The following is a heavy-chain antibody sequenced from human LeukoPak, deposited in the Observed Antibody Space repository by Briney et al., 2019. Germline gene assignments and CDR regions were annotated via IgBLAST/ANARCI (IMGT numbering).Heavy chain of an antibody. CDR3: ARLPEYQLLPEDY. V-gene: IGHV3-30-3*01. J-gene: IGHJ4*02. D-gene: IGHD2-2*01. CDR2: ISYDGSNK. Sequence: GGSLRLSCAASGFTFSSYAMHWVRQAPGKGLEWVAVISYDGSNKYYADSVKGRFTISRDNSKNTLYLQMNSLRAEDTAVYYCARLPEYQLLPEDYWGQGTLVTVSS. CDR1: GFTFSSYA.